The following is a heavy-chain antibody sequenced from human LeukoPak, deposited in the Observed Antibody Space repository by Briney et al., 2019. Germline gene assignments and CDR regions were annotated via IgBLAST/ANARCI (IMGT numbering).Heavy chain of an antibody. D-gene: IGHD2-15*01. CDR2: IYYSGST. CDR3: ATYQGYCSGGSCYSHYYYGMDV. Sequence: SETLSLTCTVFGGSISSGGYYWSWIRQHPGKGLEWIGYIYYSGSTYYNPSLKSRVTISVDTSKNQFSLKLSSVTAADTAVYYCATYQGYCSGGSCYSHYYYGMDVWGQGTTVTVSS. V-gene: IGHV4-31*03. J-gene: IGHJ6*02. CDR1: GGSISSGGYY.